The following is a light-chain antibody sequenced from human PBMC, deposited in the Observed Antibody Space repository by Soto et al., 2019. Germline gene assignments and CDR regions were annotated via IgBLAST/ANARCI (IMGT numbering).Light chain of an antibody. CDR1: QSVSSN. Sequence: EIVMTQSPATLSVSPGERATLSCRASQSVSSNLAWYQQKLGQAPRLLIYGASTRATGIPARLSGSGSGTEFTLTISGLQSEDFAVYYCQQYKNWPTFGQGTKVEIK. CDR2: GAS. CDR3: QQYKNWPT. V-gene: IGKV3-15*01. J-gene: IGKJ1*01.